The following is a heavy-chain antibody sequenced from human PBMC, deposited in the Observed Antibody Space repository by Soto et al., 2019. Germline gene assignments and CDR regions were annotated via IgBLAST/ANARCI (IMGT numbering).Heavy chain of an antibody. V-gene: IGHV3-30*03. CDR3: ARSSVRPFGGLLGLFDY. D-gene: IGHD3-16*02. J-gene: IGHJ4*02. CDR2: ISYDGSNK. Sequence: GGSLRLSCAASGFTFSSYGMHWVRQAPGKGLEWVAVISYDGSNKYYADSVKGRFTISRDNSKNTLYLQMNSLRSEDTAVYYCARSSVRPFGGLLGLFDYWGQRTLVTVSS. CDR1: GFTFSSYG.